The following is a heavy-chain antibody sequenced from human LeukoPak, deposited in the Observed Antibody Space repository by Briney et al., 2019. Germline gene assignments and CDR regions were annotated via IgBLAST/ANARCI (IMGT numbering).Heavy chain of an antibody. V-gene: IGHV3-74*01. Sequence: GGSLRLSCAASGFTFSNYWMHWVRQAPGKGLVWVSRIDGDGSSTSYADSVKGRFTISRDNAKSTLYLQMTSLRAEDAAVYYCAREGSGTSFDCWGQGTLVTVSS. CDR3: AREGSGTSFDC. CDR1: GFTFSNYW. D-gene: IGHD2-2*01. J-gene: IGHJ4*02. CDR2: IDGDGSST.